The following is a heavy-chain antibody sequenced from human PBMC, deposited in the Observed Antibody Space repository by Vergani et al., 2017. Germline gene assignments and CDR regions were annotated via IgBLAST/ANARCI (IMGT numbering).Heavy chain of an antibody. CDR1: GFTFSSYA. Sequence: VQLLESGGGLVQPGRSLRLSCAASGFTFSSYAMHWVRQAPGKGLEWVAVISYDGSNKYYADSVKGRFTISRDNSKNTLYLQMNSLRAEDTAVYYRARDPTLAVRHCSSTSCYGVGGGFDPWGQGTLVTVSS. D-gene: IGHD2-2*01. CDR3: ARDPTLAVRHCSSTSCYGVGGGFDP. CDR2: ISYDGSNK. V-gene: IGHV3-30-3*01. J-gene: IGHJ5*02.